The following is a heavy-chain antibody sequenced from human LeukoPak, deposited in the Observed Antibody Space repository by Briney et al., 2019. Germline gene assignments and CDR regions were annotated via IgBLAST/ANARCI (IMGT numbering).Heavy chain of an antibody. V-gene: IGHV3-20*04. CDR1: GFIFDNYG. CDR2: NNWNGGSK. D-gene: IGHD1-26*01. CDR3: AKASQERHFDY. J-gene: IGHJ4*02. Sequence: GGSLRLSCAASGFIFDNYGMIWVRQSPGKGLEWVSGNNWNGGSKGYADSVKGRFTISRDNSKNTLYLQMNSLRAEDTAVYYCAKASQERHFDYWGQGTLVTVSS.